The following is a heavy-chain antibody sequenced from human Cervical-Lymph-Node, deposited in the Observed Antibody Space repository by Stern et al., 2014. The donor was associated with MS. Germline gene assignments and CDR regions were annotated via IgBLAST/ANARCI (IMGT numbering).Heavy chain of an antibody. V-gene: IGHV3-9*01. CDR3: VKDISWGGLRHFEY. J-gene: IGHJ4*02. CDR1: GFTFDDYA. D-gene: IGHD4-17*01. Sequence: VQLVESGGGLVQPGRSLRLSCAASGFTFDDYAMHWVRHAPGQGLEWVSGISWNWGTIGYAGSVKGRFPISSDHCKNYLLLPMNSLRTEDTALYYCVKDISWGGLRHFEYWGQGTLVTVSS. CDR2: ISWNWGTI.